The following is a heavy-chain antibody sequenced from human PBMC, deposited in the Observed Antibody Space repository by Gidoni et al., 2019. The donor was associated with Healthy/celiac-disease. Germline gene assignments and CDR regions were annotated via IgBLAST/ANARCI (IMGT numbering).Heavy chain of an antibody. D-gene: IGHD5-18*01. V-gene: IGHV4-39*01. CDR2: IYYSGST. J-gene: IGHJ6*03. Sequence: QLQLQESGPGLVKPSETLSLTCTVSGGSISSSSYYWGWIRQPPGKGLEWIGSIYYSGSTYYNPSLKSRVTISVDTSKNQFSLKLSSVTAADTAVYYCARLSGDTAMVRYYYYMDVWGKGTTVTVSS. CDR3: ARLSGDTAMVRYYYYMDV. CDR1: GGSISSSSYY.